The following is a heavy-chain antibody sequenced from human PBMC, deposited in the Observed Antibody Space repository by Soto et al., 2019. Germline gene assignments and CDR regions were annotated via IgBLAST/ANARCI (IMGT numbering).Heavy chain of an antibody. J-gene: IGHJ6*02. V-gene: IGHV1-69*02. CDR2: IIPILGIT. Sequence: QVQLVQSGAELKKPGSSVKVSCRASGDTFSSYTVSWVRQAPGQGLEWMGRIIPILGITNYARKFQGRVTITAYKSRNTAYMELTTLRSDDTAIYYCARRRYCGADCYSNYYYGMDVWGQGTSVTVSS. CDR1: GDTFSSYT. D-gene: IGHD2-21*02. CDR3: ARRRYCGADCYSNYYYGMDV.